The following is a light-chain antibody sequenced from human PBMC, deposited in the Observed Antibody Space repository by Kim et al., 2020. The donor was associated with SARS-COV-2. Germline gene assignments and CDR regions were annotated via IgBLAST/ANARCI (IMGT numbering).Light chain of an antibody. Sequence: QSALTQPASVSGSPGQSITISCTGTGNTIGSYNYVSWYQQHPGKAPKLLISDVSNRPSGVSNRFSGSKSGNTASLTISGLQAEDEADYYCSSYTSSSTLVVFGGGTQLTVL. V-gene: IGLV2-14*03. CDR2: DVS. J-gene: IGLJ3*02. CDR1: GNTIGSYNY. CDR3: SSYTSSSTLVV.